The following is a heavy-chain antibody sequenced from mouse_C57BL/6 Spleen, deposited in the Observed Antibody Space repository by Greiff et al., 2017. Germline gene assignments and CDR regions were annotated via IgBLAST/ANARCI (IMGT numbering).Heavy chain of an antibody. CDR3: ARRDSSGWDY. J-gene: IGHJ2*01. CDR2: ISSGSSTI. CDR1: GFTFSDYG. Sequence: EVKLVESGGGLVKPGGSLKLSCAASGFTFSDYGMHWVRQAPEKGLEWVAYISSGSSTIYYADTVKGRFTISGDNAKNTLFLQMTRLRSEDTAMYYCARRDSSGWDYWGQGTTLTVSS. V-gene: IGHV5-17*01. D-gene: IGHD3-2*02.